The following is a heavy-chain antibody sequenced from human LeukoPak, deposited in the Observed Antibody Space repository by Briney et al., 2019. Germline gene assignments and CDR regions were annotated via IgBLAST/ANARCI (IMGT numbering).Heavy chain of an antibody. D-gene: IGHD3-10*01. CDR1: GFTFSSYW. CDR3: ARALEYYTSSRASPVDY. CDR2: IKQDGSEK. Sequence: GGSLRLSCAASGFTFSSYWMSWVRQAPGKGLEWVANIKQDGSEKYYVDSVKGRFTISRDNAKNSLYLQVNSLRAEDTAVYYCARALEYYTSSRASPVDYWGQGTLVTVSS. J-gene: IGHJ4*02. V-gene: IGHV3-7*01.